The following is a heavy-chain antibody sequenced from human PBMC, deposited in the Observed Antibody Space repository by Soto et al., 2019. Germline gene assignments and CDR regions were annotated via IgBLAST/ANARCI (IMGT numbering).Heavy chain of an antibody. D-gene: IGHD3-10*01. CDR2: ISYDGSNK. CDR1: GFTFSSYT. J-gene: IGHJ4*02. V-gene: IGHV3-30-3*01. CDR3: AREGGVYGSGSYFWDS. Sequence: ESGGGVVQPGRSLRLSCAASGFTFSSYTMHWVRQAPGKGLEWVAVISYDGSNKYYADSVKGRFTISRDNSKNTLYLQMNSLRAEDTAVYYCAREGGVYGSGSYFWDSWGQGTLVSVSS.